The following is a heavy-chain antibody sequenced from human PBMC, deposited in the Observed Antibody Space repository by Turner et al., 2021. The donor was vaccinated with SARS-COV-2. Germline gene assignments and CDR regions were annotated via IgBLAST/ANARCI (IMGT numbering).Heavy chain of an antibody. CDR2: ISSRSYI. J-gene: IGHJ6*02. D-gene: IGHD1-20*01. CDR3: ARDRIVRNWNDVPKPTYGMDV. V-gene: IGHV3-21*01. CDR1: GFTFSSYN. Sequence: EVRLVESGGGLVKPGGSLRLSCAASGFTFSSYNMTWVRQAPGKGLEWVSSISSRSYIYYADSGKGRFTISRDNAKNSLYLQMNSLRAEDTAVYYCARDRIVRNWNDVPKPTYGMDVWGQGTTVTVSS.